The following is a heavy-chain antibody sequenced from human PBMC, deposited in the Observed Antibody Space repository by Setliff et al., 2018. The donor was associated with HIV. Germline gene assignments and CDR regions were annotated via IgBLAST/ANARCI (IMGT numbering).Heavy chain of an antibody. CDR1: NYSISSGYY. Sequence: SETLSLTCDVSNYSISSGYYWDWIRQPPGKGLEWVGSIYHSENPYSNPSLKSRVTISVNTSKNQFSLKLSSVTAADTAVYYCARSIVVVVAATPLGWFDSWGHGTLVTVSS. V-gene: IGHV4-38-2*01. CDR3: ARSIVVVVAATPLGWFDS. D-gene: IGHD2-15*01. J-gene: IGHJ5*01. CDR2: IYHSENP.